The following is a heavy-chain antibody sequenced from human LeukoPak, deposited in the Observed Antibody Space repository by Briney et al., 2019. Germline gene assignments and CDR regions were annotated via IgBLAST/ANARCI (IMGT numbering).Heavy chain of an antibody. D-gene: IGHD6-13*01. Sequence: PGGSLRLSCAASGFTFSSYAMHWVRQAPGKGLEWVSVISYDGSNKYYADSVKGRFTISRDNSKNTLYLQMNSLRAEDTAVYYCARASRAYGISWPPDSWGQGTLVTVSS. CDR2: ISYDGSNK. CDR1: GFTFSSYA. V-gene: IGHV3-30-3*01. J-gene: IGHJ4*02. CDR3: ARASRAYGISWPPDS.